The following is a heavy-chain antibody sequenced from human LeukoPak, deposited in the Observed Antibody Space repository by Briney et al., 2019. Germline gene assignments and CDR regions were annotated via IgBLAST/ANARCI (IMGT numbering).Heavy chain of an antibody. J-gene: IGHJ4*02. CDR2: ISGSGGST. CDR3: ASFRGYCSGGSCLFDY. Sequence: PGGSLRLSCAASGFTFSSSAMSWVRQAPGKGLEWVSAISGSGGSTYYADSVKGRFTISRDNSKNTLYLQMNSLRAEDTAVYYCASFRGYCSGGSCLFDYWGQGTLVTVSS. V-gene: IGHV3-23*01. D-gene: IGHD2-15*01. CDR1: GFTFSSSA.